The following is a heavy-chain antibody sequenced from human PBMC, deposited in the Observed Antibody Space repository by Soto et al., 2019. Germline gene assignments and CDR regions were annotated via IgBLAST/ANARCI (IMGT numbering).Heavy chain of an antibody. V-gene: IGHV3-30*18. CDR2: ISYDGSNK. CDR1: GFTFSSYG. J-gene: IGHJ6*02. CDR3: ANLGVLYGSGSYYIPYYYYGMDV. Sequence: QVQLVESGGGVVQPGRSLRLSCAASGFTFSSYGMHWVRQAPGKGLEWVAVISYDGSNKYYADSVKGRFTISRDNSKNPLYLQMNSLRAEDTAVYYCANLGVLYGSGSYYIPYYYYGMDVWGQGTTVTVSS. D-gene: IGHD3-10*01.